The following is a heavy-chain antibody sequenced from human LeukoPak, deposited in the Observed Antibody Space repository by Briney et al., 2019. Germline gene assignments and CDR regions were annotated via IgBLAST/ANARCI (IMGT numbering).Heavy chain of an antibody. D-gene: IGHD4-17*01. CDR1: GYTFTGYY. CDR2: IIPILGIA. Sequence: SVKVSCKASGYTFTGYYMHWVRQAPGQGLEWMGRIIPILGIANYAQKFQGRVTITADKSTSTAYMELSSLRSEDTAVYYCARSLDYGDYEDWFDPWGQGTLVTVSS. V-gene: IGHV1-69*02. J-gene: IGHJ5*02. CDR3: ARSLDYGDYEDWFDP.